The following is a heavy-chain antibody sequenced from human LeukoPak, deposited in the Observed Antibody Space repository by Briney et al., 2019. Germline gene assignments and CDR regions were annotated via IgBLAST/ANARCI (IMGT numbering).Heavy chain of an antibody. D-gene: IGHD6-13*01. CDR2: IYSGGST. CDR3: ATEPGIAAAGRDY. J-gene: IGHJ4*02. CDR1: GFTVSSNY. V-gene: IGHV3-53*01. Sequence: GGSLRLSCAASGFTVSSNYMSWVRQAPGKGLEWVSVIYSGGSTYYADSVKGRFAISRDNSKNTLYLQMNSLRAEDTAVYYCATEPGIAAAGRDYWGQGTLVTVSS.